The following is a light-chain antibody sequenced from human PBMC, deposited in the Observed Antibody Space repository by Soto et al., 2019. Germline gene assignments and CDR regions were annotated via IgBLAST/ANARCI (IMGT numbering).Light chain of an antibody. V-gene: IGLV1-51*02. CDR3: GTWDTSQSVYVV. J-gene: IGLJ2*01. Sequence: QSVLTQPPSVSAAPGQKVTISCSGSSSNIANNYVSWYQQLPGTAPKLLIYENNKRPSGIPDRFSGSKSGTSATLGITGLQTGDEADYYGGTWDTSQSVYVVFGGGTKVTVL. CDR2: ENN. CDR1: SSNIANNY.